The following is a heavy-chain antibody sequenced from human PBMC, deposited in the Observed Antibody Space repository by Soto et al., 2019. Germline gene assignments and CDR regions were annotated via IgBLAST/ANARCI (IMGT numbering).Heavy chain of an antibody. J-gene: IGHJ4*02. V-gene: IGHV3-23*01. CDR2: ISGSGGST. CDR3: AKDRLASTVTTIFDY. D-gene: IGHD4-17*01. Sequence: GGSLRLSCAASGFTFSSYAMSWVRQAPGKGLEWVSAISGSGGSTYYADSVKGRFTISRDNSKNTLYLQMNSLRAEDTAVYYCAKDRLASTVTTIFDYWGQGTLVTVSS. CDR1: GFTFSSYA.